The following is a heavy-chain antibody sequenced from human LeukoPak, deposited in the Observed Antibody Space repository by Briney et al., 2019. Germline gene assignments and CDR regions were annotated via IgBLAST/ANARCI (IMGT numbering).Heavy chain of an antibody. V-gene: IGHV1-69*05. CDR1: GGTFSNFA. D-gene: IGHD3-3*01. CDR3: AVIPHYDFWTGGNIDY. Sequence: SVKVSCKASGGTFSNFAITWVRQAPGQGPEWVGGVIPILRSANYAQKFQGRVMITTDESTTTAYLDLSSLTSDDTAYYYCAVIPHYDFWTGGNIDYWGQGTLVTVSS. J-gene: IGHJ4*02. CDR2: VIPILRSA.